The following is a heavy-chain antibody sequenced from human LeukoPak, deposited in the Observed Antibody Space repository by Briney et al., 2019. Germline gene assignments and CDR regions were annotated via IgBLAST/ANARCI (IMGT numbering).Heavy chain of an antibody. J-gene: IGHJ5*02. CDR2: IIPIFGTA. CDR3: ARDATGGYGWFDP. Sequence: SVKVSCKASGGTFSSYAISWVRQAPGQGLEWMGGIIPIFGTANYAQKFQGRVTITADESTSTAYMELSSLRSEDTAVYYCARDATGGYGWFDPWGQGTLVTVSS. V-gene: IGHV1-69*01. CDR1: GGTFSSYA. D-gene: IGHD2-8*02.